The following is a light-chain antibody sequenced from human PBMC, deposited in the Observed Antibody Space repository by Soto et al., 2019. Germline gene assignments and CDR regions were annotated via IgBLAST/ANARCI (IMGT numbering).Light chain of an antibody. CDR3: QQYGSSPQT. J-gene: IGKJ1*01. CDR2: GAS. V-gene: IGKV3-20*01. Sequence: EIVLTQSPGTLSLSPGERATLSCRASQSVSSSYLAWYQQKPGQAPRLLIYGASSRATGIPDRFSGSGSGTYFPLTISRLEPEDCAVYYCQQYGSSPQTFGQGTKVEIK. CDR1: QSVSSSY.